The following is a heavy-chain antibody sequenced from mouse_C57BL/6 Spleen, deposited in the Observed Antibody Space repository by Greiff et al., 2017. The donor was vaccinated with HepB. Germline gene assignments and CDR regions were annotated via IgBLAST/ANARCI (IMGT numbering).Heavy chain of an antibody. CDR3: ASYGSSYVGFDY. V-gene: IGHV1-55*01. J-gene: IGHJ2*01. CDR2: IYPGSGRT. Sequence: VQLQQPGAELVKPGASVKMSCKASGYTFTSYWITWVKQRPGQGLEWIGDIYPGSGRTNYNEKFKSKATLTVDTSSSTAYMQLSSLTSEDSAVYYCASYGSSYVGFDYWGQGTTLTVSS. D-gene: IGHD1-1*01. CDR1: GYTFTSYW.